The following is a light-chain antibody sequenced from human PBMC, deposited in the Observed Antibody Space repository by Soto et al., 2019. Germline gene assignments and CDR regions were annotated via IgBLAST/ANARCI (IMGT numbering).Light chain of an antibody. CDR2: GAS. Sequence: EIVLTHSPGTLSLSPGERATLYCRASQSVSSTYLAWYQQKPGQAPRLLIYGASSRATGIPDRFSGGGSGTDFTLTISRVEPEDFAVYYCQQCGSSPWTFGQGTKVELK. J-gene: IGKJ1*01. CDR1: QSVSSTY. V-gene: IGKV3-20*01. CDR3: QQCGSSPWT.